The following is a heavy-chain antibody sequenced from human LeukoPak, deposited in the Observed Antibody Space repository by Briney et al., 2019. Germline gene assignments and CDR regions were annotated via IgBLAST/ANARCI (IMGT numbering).Heavy chain of an antibody. D-gene: IGHD5-12*01. CDR2: ISSSSRSYI. CDR1: GFTFSSYS. Sequence: GGSLRLSCAASGFTFSSYSMNWVRQAPGKGLEWVSCISSSSRSYIYYADSVKGRFTISRDNAKDSLYLQMNSLRAEDTAVYYCARDAAYDSRGDYWGQGTLVTVSS. J-gene: IGHJ4*02. V-gene: IGHV3-21*01. CDR3: ARDAAYDSRGDY.